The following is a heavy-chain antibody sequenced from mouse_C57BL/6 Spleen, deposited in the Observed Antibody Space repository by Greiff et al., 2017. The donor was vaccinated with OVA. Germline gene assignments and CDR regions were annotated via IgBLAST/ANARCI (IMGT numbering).Heavy chain of an antibody. Sequence: QVQLQQPGAELVKPGASVTLSCKASGYTFTSYWMQWVKQRPGQGLEWIGEIDPSDSYTNYNQKFTGKATLTVDTSSSTAYMQLSSLTSEDSAVYYCARSTIVTTYYFDYWGQGTTLTVSS. V-gene: IGHV1-50*01. D-gene: IGHD2-5*01. CDR1: GYTFTSYW. J-gene: IGHJ2*01. CDR2: IDPSDSYT. CDR3: ARSTIVTTYYFDY.